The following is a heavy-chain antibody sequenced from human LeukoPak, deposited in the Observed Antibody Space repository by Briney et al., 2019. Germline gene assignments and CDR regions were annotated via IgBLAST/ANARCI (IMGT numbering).Heavy chain of an antibody. Sequence: ASVKVSCKASGYTFTSYYMHWVRQAPGQGLEWMGWINPNSGGTNYAQKFQGRVTMTRDTSISTAYMELSRLRSDDTAVYYCARVPMVRGVIYWFDPWGQGTLVTVSS. J-gene: IGHJ5*02. CDR1: GYTFTSYY. CDR2: INPNSGGT. D-gene: IGHD3-10*01. V-gene: IGHV1-2*02. CDR3: ARVPMVRGVIYWFDP.